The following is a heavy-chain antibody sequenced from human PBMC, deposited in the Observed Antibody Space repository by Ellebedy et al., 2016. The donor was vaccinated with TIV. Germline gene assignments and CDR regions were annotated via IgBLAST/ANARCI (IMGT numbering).Heavy chain of an antibody. Sequence: GESLKISXQASGYSFTSYWIGWVRQTPGKGLEWIGKIYPDDADPTYSPPFEGQVIISADKSTNTAYLQWNSLRASDSAIYYCASLPNTAAANPWGQGTLVTVS. CDR3: ASLPNTAAANP. CDR2: IYPDDADP. D-gene: IGHD4-17*01. J-gene: IGHJ5*02. V-gene: IGHV5-51*01. CDR1: GYSFTSYW.